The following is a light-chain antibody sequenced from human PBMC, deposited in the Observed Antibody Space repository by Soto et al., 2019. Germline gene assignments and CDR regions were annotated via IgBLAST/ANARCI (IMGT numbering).Light chain of an antibody. Sequence: QSALTQPASVSGSPGQSITISCTGTSRDVGSYNLVSWYQQHPGKAPKLMIYEGSKRPSGVSNRFSGSKSGNTASLTISGLQAEDEADYYCCSYAGSSTSYVFGTGTKLTVL. CDR2: EGS. J-gene: IGLJ1*01. CDR3: CSYAGSSTSYV. CDR1: SRDVGSYNL. V-gene: IGLV2-23*01.